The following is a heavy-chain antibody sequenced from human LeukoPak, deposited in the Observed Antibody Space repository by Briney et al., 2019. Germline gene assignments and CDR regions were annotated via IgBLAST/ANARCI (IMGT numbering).Heavy chain of an antibody. D-gene: IGHD5-12*01. CDR1: GFTFSTYW. J-gene: IGHJ4*02. V-gene: IGHV3-74*01. Sequence: GGSLRLSRAASGFTFSTYWMHWVRQAPGKGLVWVSHIRTDGSTTTYADSVKGRFTISRDNAKNTLYLQMNSLRAEDTAVYYCARDRGYTQDYWGQGTLVTVSS. CDR3: ARDRGYTQDY. CDR2: IRTDGSTT.